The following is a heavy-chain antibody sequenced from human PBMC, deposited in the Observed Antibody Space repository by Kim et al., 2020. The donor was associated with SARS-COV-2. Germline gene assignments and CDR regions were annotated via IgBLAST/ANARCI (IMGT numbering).Heavy chain of an antibody. V-gene: IGHV3-23*01. CDR3: AKAAVVEGYDYYYYYG. D-gene: IGHD2-21*01. CDR2: ISGNGVNK. J-gene: IGHJ6*01. Sequence: GGSLRLSCVASGFTFDTYAMSWVRQAPGKGLEWVSVISGNGVNKFYADSVRGRLTVSRDNSKNTLYLQMNSLRDEDTALYYCAKAAVVEGYDYYYYYG. CDR1: GFTFDTYA.